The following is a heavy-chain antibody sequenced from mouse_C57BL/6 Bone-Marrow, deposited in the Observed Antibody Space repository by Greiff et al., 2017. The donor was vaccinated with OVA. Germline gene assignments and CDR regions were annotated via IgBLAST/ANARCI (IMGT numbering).Heavy chain of an antibody. CDR1: GYTFTSYW. J-gene: IGHJ2*01. CDR3: ARSPIYYGNYYYFDY. V-gene: IGHV1-53*01. D-gene: IGHD2-1*01. CDR2: INPSNGGT. Sequence: VQLQQPGPELVKPGASVKLSCKASGYTFTSYWMHWVKQRPGQGLEWIGNINPSNGGTNYNEKFKSKATLTVDKSSSTAYMQLSSLTSEDSAVYYCARSPIYYGNYYYFDYWGQGTTLTVSS.